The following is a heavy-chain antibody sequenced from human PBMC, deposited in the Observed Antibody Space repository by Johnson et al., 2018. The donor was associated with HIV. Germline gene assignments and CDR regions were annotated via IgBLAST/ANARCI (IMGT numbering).Heavy chain of an antibody. CDR3: TTDPSNYDSRVGGDDAFDI. Sequence: EQLVESGGGLVKPGGSLRLSCAASGFTFSDNYMSWIRQAPGKGLEWVGRIKSKTDGGTTDYAAPVKGRFTISRDDSKNTLYLQMNSLKTEDTAVYYCTTDPSNYDSRVGGDDAFDIWGQGTMVTVSS. D-gene: IGHD3-22*01. J-gene: IGHJ3*02. CDR1: GFTFSDNY. V-gene: IGHV3-15*01. CDR2: IKSKTDGGTT.